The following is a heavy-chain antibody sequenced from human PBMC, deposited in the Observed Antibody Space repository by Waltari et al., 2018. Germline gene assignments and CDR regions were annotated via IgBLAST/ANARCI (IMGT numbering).Heavy chain of an antibody. CDR2: INNDGSGT. Sequence: LQLQESGPGLVKPSETLSLTCSVSGGSFSNTSYYWGLVRQFPGKGLMWFSRINNDGSGTVYADSVKGRFTISRDDAKNTLSLQMNNLSAEDTALYYCARAGLLGAFDVWGQGTMVTVSS. CDR3: ARAGLLGAFDV. CDR1: GGSFSNTSYY. D-gene: IGHD2-15*01. V-gene: IGHV3-74*03. J-gene: IGHJ3*01.